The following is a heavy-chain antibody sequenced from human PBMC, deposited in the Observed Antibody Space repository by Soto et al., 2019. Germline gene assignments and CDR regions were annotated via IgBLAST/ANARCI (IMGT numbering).Heavy chain of an antibody. J-gene: IGHJ6*02. V-gene: IGHV4-30-4*01. CDR2: IYYSGST. CDR1: GGSISSGDYY. CDR3: ARVVAVAGTGGDYYYGMDV. Sequence: QVQLQESGPGLVKPSQTLSLTCTVSGGSISSGDYYWSWIRQPPGKGLEWIGYIYYSGSTYYNPSLKSRVTRSVDTSKNQFSLKLSSVAAADTAVYYCARVVAVAGTGGDYYYGMDVWGQGTTVTVSS. D-gene: IGHD6-19*01.